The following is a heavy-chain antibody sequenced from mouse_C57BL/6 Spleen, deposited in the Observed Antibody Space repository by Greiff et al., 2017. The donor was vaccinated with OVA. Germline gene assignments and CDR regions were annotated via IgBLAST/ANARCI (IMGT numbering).Heavy chain of an antibody. V-gene: IGHV5-6*01. D-gene: IGHD3-2*02. J-gene: IGHJ3*01. CDR3: ARQDSSGYTWFAY. CDR2: ISSGGSYT. Sequence: EVKLVESGGDLVKPGGSLKLSCAASGFTFSSYGMSWVRQTPDKRLEWVATISSGGSYTYYPDSVKGRFTISRYNAKNTLYLQMSSLKSEDTAMYYCARQDSSGYTWFAYWGQGTLVTVSA. CDR1: GFTFSSYG.